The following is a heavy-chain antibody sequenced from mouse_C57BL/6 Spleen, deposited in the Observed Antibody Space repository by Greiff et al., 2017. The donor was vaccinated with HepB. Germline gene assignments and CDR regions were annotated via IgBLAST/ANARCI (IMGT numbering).Heavy chain of an antibody. D-gene: IGHD2-1*01. Sequence: EVQVVESGPGLVKPSQSLSLTCSVTGYSITSGYYWNWIRQFPGNKLEWMGYISYDGSNNYNPSLKNRISITRDTSKNQFFLKLNSVTTEDTATYYCARDGKGRYFDVWGTGTTVTVSS. V-gene: IGHV3-6*01. CDR2: ISYDGSN. J-gene: IGHJ1*03. CDR1: GYSITSGYY. CDR3: ARDGKGRYFDV.